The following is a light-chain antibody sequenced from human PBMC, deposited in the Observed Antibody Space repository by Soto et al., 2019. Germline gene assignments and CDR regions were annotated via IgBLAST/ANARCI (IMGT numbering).Light chain of an antibody. CDR3: SSYVRSTSFA. CDR2: EVN. J-gene: IGLJ2*01. CDR1: SSNFGTYNF. Sequence: QSVLTQPPSASGSPGQSVTISCTGTSSNFGTYNFVSWYQQHPGKAPKLMIYEVNKRPSGVPDRFSGSKSGNTASLTVSGLQDEDEADYYCSSYVRSTSFAFGGGTKLTVL. V-gene: IGLV2-8*01.